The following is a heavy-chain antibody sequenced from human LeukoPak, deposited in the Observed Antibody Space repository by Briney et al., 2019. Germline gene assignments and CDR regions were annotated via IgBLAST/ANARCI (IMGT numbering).Heavy chain of an antibody. CDR3: ATEGYCSSTSC. CDR1: GITLSSYS. CDR2: ISSSSSYI. D-gene: IGHD2-2*01. V-gene: IGHV3-21*01. Sequence: GGSLRLSCAASGITLSSYSMNWVRQAPGKGLEWVSSISSSSSYIYYADSVKGRFTISRDNAKNSLYLQMNSLRAEDTAVYYCATEGYCSSTSCWGQGTLVTVSS. J-gene: IGHJ4*02.